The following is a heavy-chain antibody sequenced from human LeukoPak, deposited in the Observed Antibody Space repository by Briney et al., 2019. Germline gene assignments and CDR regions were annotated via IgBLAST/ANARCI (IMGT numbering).Heavy chain of an antibody. CDR3: ARGGAARLHFQN. Sequence: SETLSLTCTVSGGSISTYYWNWIRQPPGKGLEWIGYIYHSGSTNYNPSLQSRVTISVDTSKNQFSLNLNTVTAADTAVYYCARGGAARLHFQNWGQGTLVTVSS. CDR2: IYHSGST. V-gene: IGHV4-59*01. J-gene: IGHJ1*01. D-gene: IGHD6-6*01. CDR1: GGSISTYY.